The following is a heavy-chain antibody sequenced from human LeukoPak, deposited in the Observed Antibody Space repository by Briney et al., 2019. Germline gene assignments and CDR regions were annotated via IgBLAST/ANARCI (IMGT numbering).Heavy chain of an antibody. CDR2: IYTSGST. CDR1: GNSFGDYY. D-gene: IGHD3-10*01. Sequence: SETLSLTCTVSGNSFGDYYWSWIRQPAGKGLEWIGRIYTSGSTNYSPSLKSRVTMSVDTSKNQFSLKLSSVTAADTAVYYCARDSYYYGSGNLYFDYWGQGTLVTVSS. V-gene: IGHV4-4*07. J-gene: IGHJ4*02. CDR3: ARDSYYYGSGNLYFDY.